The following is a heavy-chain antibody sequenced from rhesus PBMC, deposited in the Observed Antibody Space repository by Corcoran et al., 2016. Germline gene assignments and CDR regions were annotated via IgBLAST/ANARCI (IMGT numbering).Heavy chain of an antibody. V-gene: IGHV4-165*01. CDR2: IDSSGST. CDR1: GGSLSGYW. J-gene: IGHJ4*01. CDR3: ARGVDNLNSGGWSIVSDY. Sequence: QLQLQESGPGLVKPSETLSLPCAVSGGSLSGYWLSWLRPPPGRGLGWIGRIDSSGSTYYNPSLKSRVTISRDTPKNQFSLKLSSVTAADTTVYYCARGVDNLNSGGWSIVSDYWGQGVLVTVSS. D-gene: IGHD6-37*01.